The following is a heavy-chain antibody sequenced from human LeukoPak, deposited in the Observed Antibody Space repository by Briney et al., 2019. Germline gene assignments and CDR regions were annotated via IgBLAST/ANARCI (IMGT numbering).Heavy chain of an antibody. D-gene: IGHD6-6*01. CDR3: ARARSSSSKGVCYFDY. Sequence: PGGSLRLSCAASGFTFSSYAMSWVRQAPGKGLEWVSAISGSGGRTYYADSVKGRFTISRDNSKNTLYLQMNSLRAEDTAVYYCARARSSSSKGVCYFDYWGQGTLVTVSS. J-gene: IGHJ4*02. CDR1: GFTFSSYA. CDR2: ISGSGGRT. V-gene: IGHV3-23*01.